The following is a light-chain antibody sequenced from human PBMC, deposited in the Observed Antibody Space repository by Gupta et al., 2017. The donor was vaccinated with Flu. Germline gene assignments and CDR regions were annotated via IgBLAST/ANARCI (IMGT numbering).Light chain of an antibody. Sequence: QSVLTQPPSVSAAPGQKVTIACSGSSSNIGNNYVAWYQQFPGAAPKLLIYENNKRPSGIPDRFSGSKSGTSATLGITGLQTGDEADYYCGTWDSSRRAVFFGGGTKLAVL. V-gene: IGLV1-51*02. J-gene: IGLJ2*01. CDR3: GTWDSSRRAVF. CDR2: ENN. CDR1: SSNIGNNY.